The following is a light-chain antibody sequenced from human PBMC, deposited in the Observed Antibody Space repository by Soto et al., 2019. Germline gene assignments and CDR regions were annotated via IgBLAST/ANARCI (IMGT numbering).Light chain of an antibody. CDR2: DVS. Sequence: QSVLTQPASVSGSPGQSITISCTGTSSDVGGYNYVSWYQHHPGKASKLMIYDVSDRPSGVSNRFSGSKSGNTASLTISGLQAEDEAEYYCSSYTSSSSYVFGTGTKATVL. V-gene: IGLV2-14*03. CDR3: SSYTSSSSYV. CDR1: SSDVGGYNY. J-gene: IGLJ1*01.